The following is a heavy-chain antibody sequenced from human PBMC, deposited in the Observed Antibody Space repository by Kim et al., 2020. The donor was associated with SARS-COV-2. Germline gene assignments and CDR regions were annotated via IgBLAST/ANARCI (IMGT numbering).Heavy chain of an antibody. Sequence: SETLSLTCTVSGGSISSSSYYWGWIRQPPGKGLEWIGSIYYSGSTYYNPSLKSRVTISVDTSKNQFSLKLSSVTAADTAVYYCAAYSSSPGFDPWGQGTLVTVSS. D-gene: IGHD6-6*01. V-gene: IGHV4-39*01. CDR2: IYYSGST. CDR3: AAYSSSPGFDP. J-gene: IGHJ5*02. CDR1: GGSISSSSYY.